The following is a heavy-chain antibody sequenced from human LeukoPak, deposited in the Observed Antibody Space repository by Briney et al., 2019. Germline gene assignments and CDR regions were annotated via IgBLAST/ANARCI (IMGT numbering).Heavy chain of an antibody. Sequence: GGSLRLSCAASGFTFSSYSMNWVRQAPGKGLEWVSSISSSSSYIYYADSVKGRFTISRDNAKNSLYLQMNSLRAEDTAVYYCARGDIVVVPAAYYFDYWGQGTLVTVSS. CDR1: GFTFSSYS. D-gene: IGHD2-2*01. V-gene: IGHV3-21*01. CDR3: ARGDIVVVPAAYYFDY. CDR2: ISSSSSYI. J-gene: IGHJ4*02.